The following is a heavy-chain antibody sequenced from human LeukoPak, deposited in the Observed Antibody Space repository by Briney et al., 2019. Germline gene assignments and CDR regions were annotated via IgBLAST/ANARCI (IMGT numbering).Heavy chain of an antibody. Sequence: SETLSLTCTVSGGSISSSSYYWGWIRQPPGKGLEWIGSIYYSGSTYYNPSLKSRVTISVDTSKNQFSLKLSSVTAADTAVYYCVSTMVRGVSPFDYWGQGTLVTVSS. CDR2: IYYSGST. J-gene: IGHJ4*02. CDR3: VSTMVRGVSPFDY. CDR1: GGSISSSSYY. V-gene: IGHV4-39*07. D-gene: IGHD3-10*01.